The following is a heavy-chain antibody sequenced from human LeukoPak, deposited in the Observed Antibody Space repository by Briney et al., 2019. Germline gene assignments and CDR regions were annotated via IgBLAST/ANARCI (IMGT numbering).Heavy chain of an antibody. D-gene: IGHD2-15*01. J-gene: IGHJ4*02. CDR3: ARGSGGSWTFDY. CDR2: INPNSGGT. V-gene: IGHV1-2*02. CDR1: GYTFTGYY. Sequence: GASVKVSCKASGYTFTGYYMHWVRQAPGQGLEWMGWINPNSGGTNYAQKFQGRVPMTRDTSVSTAYLELSRLRSDDTAVYYCARGSGGSWTFDYWDQGTLVTVSS.